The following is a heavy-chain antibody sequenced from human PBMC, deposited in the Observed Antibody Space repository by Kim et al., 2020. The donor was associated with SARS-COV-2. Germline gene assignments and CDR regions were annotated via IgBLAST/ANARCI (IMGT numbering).Heavy chain of an antibody. V-gene: IGHV3-53*01. CDR1: GFTVRNSY. CDR3: ARGGLTRAFTYYYGMDV. J-gene: IGHJ6*02. CDR2: IYSGGST. Sequence: GGSLRLSCAASGFTVRNSYMSWVRQAPGMGLEWVSVIYSGGSTYYADSVMGRFAISRDISKNTLYLQMNSLRAADTSVYYCARGGLTRAFTYYYGMDVWGQGTTVTVSS. D-gene: IGHD3-3*02.